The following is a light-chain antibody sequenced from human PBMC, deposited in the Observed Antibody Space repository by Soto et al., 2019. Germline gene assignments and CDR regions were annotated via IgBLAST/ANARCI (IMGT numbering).Light chain of an antibody. CDR2: GAS. Sequence: DIQLTQSPSSLSASVGDRVTFTCRASQDISHFLAWYQQRPGEVPRLLIYGASTLQSGFPSRFSGSGFGTDFTLTITSLQPEDVATYYCQKYNKDSPATFGPGTKVEIK. V-gene: IGKV1-27*01. CDR3: QKYNKDSPAT. CDR1: QDISHF. J-gene: IGKJ1*01.